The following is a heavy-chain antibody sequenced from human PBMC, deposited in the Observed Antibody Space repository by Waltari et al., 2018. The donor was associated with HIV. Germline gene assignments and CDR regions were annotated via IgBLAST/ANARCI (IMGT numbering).Heavy chain of an antibody. J-gene: IGHJ6*02. D-gene: IGHD3-10*01. CDR2: IQSVGSCT. CDR3: ARREATVVRGVYYYGMDV. V-gene: IGHV3-74*01. Sequence: ELQLVASGGGLVQRGGSLRLSCASPAFPFRTLWMPWDRQAPRKGLGWFARIQSVGSCTSYAECVKGRFTISRNKAKNTLYLEMNSLRAEDTAVYYCARREATVVRGVYYYGMDVWGQGTTVTVSS. CDR1: AFPFRTLW.